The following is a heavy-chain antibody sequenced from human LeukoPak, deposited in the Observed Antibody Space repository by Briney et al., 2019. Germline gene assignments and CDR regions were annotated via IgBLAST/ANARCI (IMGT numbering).Heavy chain of an antibody. J-gene: IGHJ4*02. Sequence: SQTLSLTCSVSGDSISSGGYYWSWIRQHPGKGLEWIRYIYNSGRTYYNPSLKSRVTISVDRSKNQFSLRLTSVTAADTAVYYCARLGEYYDSSGHSYVLDYWGQGTLVTVSS. CDR3: ARLGEYYDSSGHSYVLDY. CDR2: IYNSGRT. V-gene: IGHV4-31*03. CDR1: GDSISSGGYY. D-gene: IGHD3-22*01.